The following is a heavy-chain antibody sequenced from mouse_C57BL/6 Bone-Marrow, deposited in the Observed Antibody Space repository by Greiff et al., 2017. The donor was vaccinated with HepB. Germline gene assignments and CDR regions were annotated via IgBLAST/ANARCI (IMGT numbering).Heavy chain of an antibody. CDR3: AREGYDYDSPYAMDY. J-gene: IGHJ4*01. V-gene: IGHV1-81*01. CDR1: GYTFTSYG. D-gene: IGHD2-4*01. Sequence: QVQLKESGAELARPGASVKLSCKASGYTFTSYGISWVNQRTGQGLEWIGEIYPRSGNTYYNEKFKGKATLTADKSSSTAYMELRSLTSEDSAVYFCAREGYDYDSPYAMDYWGQGTSVTVSS. CDR2: IYPRSGNT.